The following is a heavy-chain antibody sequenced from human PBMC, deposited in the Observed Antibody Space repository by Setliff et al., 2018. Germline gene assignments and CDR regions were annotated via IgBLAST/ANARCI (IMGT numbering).Heavy chain of an antibody. Sequence: PGGSLRLSCAASGFTFSSYAMSWVRQAPGKGLEWVSAISGSGGSTYYADSVKGRFTISRDNSKNTLYLQMNSLRAEDTAVYYCAKDPRQQGKGYYFDYWGQGTLVTVSS. D-gene: IGHD6-13*01. CDR1: GFTFSSYA. J-gene: IGHJ4*02. V-gene: IGHV3-23*01. CDR3: AKDPRQQGKGYYFDY. CDR2: ISGSGGST.